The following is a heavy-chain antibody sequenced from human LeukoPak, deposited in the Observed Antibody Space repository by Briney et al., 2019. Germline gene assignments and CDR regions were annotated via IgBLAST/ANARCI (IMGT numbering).Heavy chain of an antibody. Sequence: SETLSLTCTVSGGSISSYYWSWIRQPPGKGLEWIGYIYYSGSTNYNPSLKSRVTISVDTSKNQFSLKLSFVTAADTAVYYCARGRGGYDSYYYYYMDVWGKGTTVTVSS. CDR1: GGSISSYY. J-gene: IGHJ6*03. D-gene: IGHD5-12*01. V-gene: IGHV4-59*01. CDR3: ARGRGGYDSYYYYYMDV. CDR2: IYYSGST.